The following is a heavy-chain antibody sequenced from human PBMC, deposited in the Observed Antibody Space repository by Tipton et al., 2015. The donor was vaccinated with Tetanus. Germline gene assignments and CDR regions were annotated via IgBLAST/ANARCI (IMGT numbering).Heavy chain of an antibody. CDR3: ARGPTVTTAHYYYGMDV. CDR2: INPSGGST. Sequence: QSGAEVKKPGASVEVSCKASGYTFTSYYMHWVRQAPGQGLEWMGIINPSGGSTSYAQKFQGRVTMTRDTSTSTAYMELSSLRSEDTAVYYCARGPTVTTAHYYYGMDVWGQGTTVTVSS. D-gene: IGHD4-11*01. J-gene: IGHJ6*02. CDR1: GYTFTSYY. V-gene: IGHV1-46*01.